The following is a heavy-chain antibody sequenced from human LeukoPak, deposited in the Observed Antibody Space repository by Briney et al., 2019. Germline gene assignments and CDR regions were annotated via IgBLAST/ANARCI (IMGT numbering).Heavy chain of an antibody. CDR1: GFTFSSYG. J-gene: IGHJ6*02. Sequence: PGGSLRLSCAASGFTFSSYGMHWVRQAPGKGLEWVAVIWYDGSNEYYADSVKGRFTISRDNSKNTLYLQMNSLRAEDTAVYYCARVPGYSSGWSNYYYGMDVWGQGTTVTVSS. D-gene: IGHD6-19*01. CDR3: ARVPGYSSGWSNYYYGMDV. CDR2: IWYDGSNE. V-gene: IGHV3-33*01.